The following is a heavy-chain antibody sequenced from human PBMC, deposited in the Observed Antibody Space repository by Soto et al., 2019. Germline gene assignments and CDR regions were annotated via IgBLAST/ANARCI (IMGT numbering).Heavy chain of an antibody. CDR3: ARGKEIPDYWNFDL. V-gene: IGHV1-2*02. CDR1: GYTFTDHY. CDR2: INPNSGGT. J-gene: IGHJ2*01. D-gene: IGHD2-2*02. Sequence: QVQLVQSGAEVKEPGASVKVSCKASGYTFTDHYMHWVRQAPGQGLEWMGWINPNSGGTKSAQQFQGRVTMPRDTSISTAFMELSRLTFDDTAVYYCARGKEIPDYWNFDLWGRGMLVTVSS.